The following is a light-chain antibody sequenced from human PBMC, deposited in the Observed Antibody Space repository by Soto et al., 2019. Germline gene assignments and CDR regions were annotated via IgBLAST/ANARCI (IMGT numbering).Light chain of an antibody. CDR1: TPNIRNNA. Sequence: QAVVTQPPSVSAAPRQRVIISCSGSTPNIRNNAVNWYQQVPGKAPKLLIHFDDVLPSGVSDRFSGFKSGTSASLAISGLQSEDEGDYYCGVWDDTLNGPVFGGGTKLTVL. CDR3: GVWDDTLNGPV. V-gene: IGLV1-36*01. J-gene: IGLJ2*01. CDR2: FDD.